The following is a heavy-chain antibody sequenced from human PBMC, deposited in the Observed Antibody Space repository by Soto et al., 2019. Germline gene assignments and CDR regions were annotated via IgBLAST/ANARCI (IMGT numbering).Heavy chain of an antibody. Sequence: GGSLRLSCTASGFTFGDYAMSWFRQAPGKGLEWVGFIRSKAYGGTTEYAAAVKGRFTISRDDSKSIAYLQMTSLKTEDTAVYYCTRADFWSGYYFPQPCHWGQGTLVTVSS. CDR3: TRADFWSGYYFPQPCH. D-gene: IGHD3-3*01. V-gene: IGHV3-49*03. CDR1: GFTFGDYA. J-gene: IGHJ4*02. CDR2: IRSKAYGGTT.